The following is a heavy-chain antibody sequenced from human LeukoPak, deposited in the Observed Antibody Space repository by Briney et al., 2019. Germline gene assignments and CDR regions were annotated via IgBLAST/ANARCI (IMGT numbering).Heavy chain of an antibody. CDR2: VSYTGST. V-gene: IGHV4-59*01. D-gene: IGHD3-10*01. J-gene: IGHJ5*02. Sequence: PSETLSLTCTVSGGSISPYFWSWIRQPPGKGLEWIGYVSYTGSTNYNPSLKSRVTISVDTSKKQFSLQMTSVTAADTAVYYCARDDYRGVTNFDPWGQGTLVTVSS. CDR1: GGSISPYF. CDR3: ARDDYRGVTNFDP.